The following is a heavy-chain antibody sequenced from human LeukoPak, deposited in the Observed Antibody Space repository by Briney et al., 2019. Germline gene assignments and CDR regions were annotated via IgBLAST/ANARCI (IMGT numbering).Heavy chain of an antibody. CDR3: SRVLSRLLSGWYFDF. D-gene: IGHD2-2*01. CDR2: ISSSSSIR. CDR1: GFSLIDYN. J-gene: IGHJ2*01. Sequence: GGSLRLSCAASGFSLIDYNMNWVRQAPGKGLEWTSYISSSSSIRHYADSVKGRFTISRDNAKNSLYLQINSLRGEDTAVYYCSRVLSRLLSGWYFDFWGRGTLVTVSS. V-gene: IGHV3-48*01.